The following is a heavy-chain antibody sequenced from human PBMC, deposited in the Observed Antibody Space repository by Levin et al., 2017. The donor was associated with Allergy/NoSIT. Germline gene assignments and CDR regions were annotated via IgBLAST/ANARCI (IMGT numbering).Heavy chain of an antibody. CDR1: GSSLSAYG. V-gene: IGHV3-30*18. D-gene: IGHD3-22*01. Sequence: GGSLRLSCAASGSSLSAYGMHWVRQAPGKGLEWVAVIPYDGNNKYYVGSVRGRFTISRDNSKNTLYLQMNSLIPEDTAVYYCAKDRAENCESCGQTVSYFYFYGMDVWGQGTTVTVSS. CDR2: IPYDGNNK. J-gene: IGHJ6*02. CDR3: AKDRAENCESCGQTVSYFYFYGMDV.